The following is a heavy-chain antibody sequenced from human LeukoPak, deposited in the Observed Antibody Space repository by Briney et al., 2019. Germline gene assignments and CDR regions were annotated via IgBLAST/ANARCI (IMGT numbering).Heavy chain of an antibody. CDR3: ARDSYYDSSGYFDY. V-gene: IGHV1-69*05. CDR1: GGTFSSYA. D-gene: IGHD3-22*01. Sequence: SVKVSCKASGGTFSSYAISWVRQAPGQGLEWMGGIIPIFGTANYRQKFQGRVTITTDESTSTAYMELSSLRSEDTAVYYCARDSYYDSSGYFDYWGQGTLVTVSS. CDR2: IIPIFGTA. J-gene: IGHJ4*02.